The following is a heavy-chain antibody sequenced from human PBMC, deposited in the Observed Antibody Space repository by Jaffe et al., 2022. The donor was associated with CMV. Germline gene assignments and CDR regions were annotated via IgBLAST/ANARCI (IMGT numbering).Heavy chain of an antibody. CDR2: IKQDGSEK. D-gene: IGHD3-10*01. V-gene: IGHV3-7*01. CDR1: GFTFSSYW. Sequence: EVQLVESGGGLVQPGGSLRLSCAASGFTFSSYWMSWVRQAPGKGLEWVANIKQDGSEKYYVDSVKGRFTISRDNAKNSLYLQMNSLRAEDTAVYYCAREGWVKDYYGSGSYDAFDIWGQGTMVTVSS. J-gene: IGHJ3*02. CDR3: AREGWVKDYYGSGSYDAFDI.